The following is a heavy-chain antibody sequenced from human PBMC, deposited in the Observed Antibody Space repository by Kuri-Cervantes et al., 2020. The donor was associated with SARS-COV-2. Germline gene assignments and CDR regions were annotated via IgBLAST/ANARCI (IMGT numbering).Heavy chain of an antibody. Sequence: GGSLRLSCAASGFTFSSDSMNWVRQAPGKGLEWVSSISSSSSYIYYADSVKGRFTISRDNAKNSLYLQMNSLRAEDTAAYYCARDPYSSSWYRYYYGMDVWGQGTTVTVSS. J-gene: IGHJ6*02. CDR3: ARDPYSSSWYRYYYGMDV. D-gene: IGHD6-13*01. V-gene: IGHV3-21*01. CDR1: GFTFSSDS. CDR2: ISSSSSYI.